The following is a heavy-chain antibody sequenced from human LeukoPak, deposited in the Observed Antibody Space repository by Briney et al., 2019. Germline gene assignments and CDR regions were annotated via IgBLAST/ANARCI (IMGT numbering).Heavy chain of an antibody. V-gene: IGHV4-4*07. D-gene: IGHD3-22*01. CDR3: ARDRNYYDSSGYHDY. J-gene: IGHJ4*02. CDR2: IYTSGST. Sequence: PSXTLSLTCTVSGGSIRSYYWSWIRQPAGRGLEWIGRIYTSGSTNFNPSLKSRVTMSVDTSKNQFSLKLSSVTAADTAVYYCARDRNYYDSSGYHDYWGQGTLVTVSS. CDR1: GGSIRSYY.